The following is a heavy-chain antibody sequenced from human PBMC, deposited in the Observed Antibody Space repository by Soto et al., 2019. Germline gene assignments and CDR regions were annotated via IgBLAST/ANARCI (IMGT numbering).Heavy chain of an antibody. D-gene: IGHD2-15*01. J-gene: IGHJ5*02. CDR1: GYTFTNYY. Sequence: ASVKVSCKTSGYTFTNYYIHWVRQAPGQGLEWMGIVNPIGDSTTYAQKFQGRLSLTWDTSTSTLYMDLSSLRSEDTGVYYCARDSGARIPGYWFDPWGQGTLVTVSS. CDR2: VNPIGDST. V-gene: IGHV1-46*01. CDR3: ARDSGARIPGYWFDP.